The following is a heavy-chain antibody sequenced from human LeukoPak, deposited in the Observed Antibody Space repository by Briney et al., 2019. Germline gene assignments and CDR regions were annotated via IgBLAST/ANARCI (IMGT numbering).Heavy chain of an antibody. J-gene: IGHJ5*02. D-gene: IGHD3-16*01. CDR2: IYHSGST. Sequence: SETLSLTCAVSGYSISSGYYWGWIRPPPGKGLEWIGSIYHSGSTYYNPSLKSRVTISVDTSKNQFSLKLSSVTAADTAVYYCARESAPMPIPWFDPWGQGTLVTVSS. CDR1: GYSISSGYY. V-gene: IGHV4-38-2*02. CDR3: ARESAPMPIPWFDP.